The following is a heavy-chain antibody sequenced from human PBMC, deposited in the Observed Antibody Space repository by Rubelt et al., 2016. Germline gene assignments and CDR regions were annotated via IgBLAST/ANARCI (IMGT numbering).Heavy chain of an antibody. J-gene: IGHJ6*02. CDR3: ARRGSNSLGCDYGMDV. D-gene: IGHD5-18*01. CDR2: IYYSGST. V-gene: IGHV4-59*08. Sequence: QVQLQESGPGLVKPSETLSLTCTVSGGSISSYHWSWIRQPPGKGLEWIGYIYYSGSTNYNPSLTSRVTISVETSKNQFSLKLSAVTAADTAVSYCARRGSNSLGCDYGMDVWGRGTTVTVSS. CDR1: GGSISSYH.